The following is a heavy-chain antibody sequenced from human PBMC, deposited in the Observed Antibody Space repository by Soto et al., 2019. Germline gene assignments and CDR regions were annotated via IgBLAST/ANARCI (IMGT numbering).Heavy chain of an antibody. CDR2: VSHRGNT. V-gene: IGHV4-31*11. Sequence: LSLTCGVSGVFIASDAYYWGWIRHHPGKGLEWIGYVSHRGNTYYNPSLKSRLTISLDTSKNQFYLHLTSVTAADTAVYYCARYRFTATWSKFDYWGQGTQVTVSS. D-gene: IGHD3-16*02. CDR3: ARYRFTATWSKFDY. CDR1: GVFIASDAYY. J-gene: IGHJ4*02.